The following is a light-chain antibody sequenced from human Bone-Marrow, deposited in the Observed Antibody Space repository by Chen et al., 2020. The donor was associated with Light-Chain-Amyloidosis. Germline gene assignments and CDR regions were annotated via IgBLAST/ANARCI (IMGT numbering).Light chain of an antibody. V-gene: IGKV3-15*01. CDR2: GAS. CDR1: QTVSSN. Sequence: EIVMTQSPAALSVSPGERATLSCRASQTVSSNLAWYQQKPGQAPRLLIYGASTRATGIPARFSGSGYGTEFTLTISSLQSEDFAIYYCQQYNNWPPVTFGQGTKVEI. CDR3: QQYNNWPPVT. J-gene: IGKJ1*01.